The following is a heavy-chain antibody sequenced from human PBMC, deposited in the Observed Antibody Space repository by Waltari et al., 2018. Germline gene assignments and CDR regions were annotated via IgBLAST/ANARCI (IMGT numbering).Heavy chain of an antibody. D-gene: IGHD3-22*01. Sequence: EVQLVESGGGLVQPGRSLRLSCAASGFPFDDFAMHWVRQAPGKGLEWVSGINWNSGSIGYGDSMKGRFTISRDNARNSLYLQMNRLTTEDTAVYYCAKKNDEVFDRNGLVYDAFDMWGQGTMVTVSS. CDR1: GFPFDDFA. V-gene: IGHV3-9*01. CDR2: INWNSGSI. J-gene: IGHJ3*02. CDR3: AKKNDEVFDRNGLVYDAFDM.